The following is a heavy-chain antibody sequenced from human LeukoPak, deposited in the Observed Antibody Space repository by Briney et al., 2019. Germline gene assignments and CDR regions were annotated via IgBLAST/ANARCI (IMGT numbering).Heavy chain of an antibody. D-gene: IGHD3-22*01. Sequence: PSQTLSLTCTVSGDFISSGDYYWSWIRRPPGKGLEWIGYIYYSGSIYYNPSLKSRVTISVDTSKNQFSLKLSSVTAADTAVYYCARGRRYYDSSGSHWGQGTLVTVSS. V-gene: IGHV4-30-4*01. J-gene: IGHJ4*02. CDR2: IYYSGSI. CDR1: GDFISSGDYY. CDR3: ARGRRYYDSSGSH.